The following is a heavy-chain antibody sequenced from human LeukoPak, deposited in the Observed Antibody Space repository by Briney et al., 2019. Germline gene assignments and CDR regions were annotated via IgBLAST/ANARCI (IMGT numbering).Heavy chain of an antibody. V-gene: IGHV3-7*01. CDR1: GFTFSSYW. CDR2: IKQDGSEK. J-gene: IGHJ6*03. D-gene: IGHD2-2*01. CDR3: ARDLGDCSSTSCYYYYYMDV. Sequence: GGSLRLSCAASGFTFSSYWMSWVRQAPGKGLGWVANIKQDGSEKYYVDSVKGRFTISRDYAKNALYLQMNSLRAEDTAVYYCARDLGDCSSTSCYYYYYMDVWGKGTTVTVSS.